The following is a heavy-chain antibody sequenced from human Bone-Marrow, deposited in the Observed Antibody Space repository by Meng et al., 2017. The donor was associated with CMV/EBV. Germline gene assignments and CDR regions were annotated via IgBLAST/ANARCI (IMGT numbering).Heavy chain of an antibody. CDR1: GFTFTSSA. V-gene: IGHV1-58*01. CDR2: IVVGSGNT. J-gene: IGHJ4*02. CDR3: AADRYCSSTSCYLTFDY. Sequence: SVKVSCKASGFTFTSSAVQWVRQARGQRLEWIGWIVVGSGNTNYAQKFQERVTITRDMSTSTAYMELSSLRSEDTAVYYCAADRYCSSTSCYLTFDYWGQGALVTGSS. D-gene: IGHD2-2*01.